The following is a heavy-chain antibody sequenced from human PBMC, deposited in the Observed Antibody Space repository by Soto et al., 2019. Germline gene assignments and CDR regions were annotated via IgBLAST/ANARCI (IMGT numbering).Heavy chain of an antibody. Sequence: ASVKVSCKASGYTFTSYGISWVRQAPGQGLEWMGWISAYNGNTNYAQKLQGRVTMTTDTSTSTAYMELRSLRSDDTAVYYCARVRYSSSWYNRYYYYGMDVWGQGTTVTVSS. CDR1: GYTFTSYG. J-gene: IGHJ6*02. V-gene: IGHV1-18*01. D-gene: IGHD6-13*01. CDR3: ARVRYSSSWYNRYYYYGMDV. CDR2: ISAYNGNT.